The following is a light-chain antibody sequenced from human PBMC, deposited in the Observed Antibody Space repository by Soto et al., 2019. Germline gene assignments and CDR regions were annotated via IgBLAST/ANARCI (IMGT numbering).Light chain of an antibody. CDR1: QSIRSY. V-gene: IGKV1-16*01. Sequence: DIQLTQSPSSLSASVGDKVTITCRTSQSIRSYLNWFQQKPGKAPKLLIYDASSLQSGVPSRFSGSGSGTDFTLTISSLQPDDFATYYCQQYNSYWTFGQGTKVDIK. CDR2: DAS. CDR3: QQYNSYWT. J-gene: IGKJ1*01.